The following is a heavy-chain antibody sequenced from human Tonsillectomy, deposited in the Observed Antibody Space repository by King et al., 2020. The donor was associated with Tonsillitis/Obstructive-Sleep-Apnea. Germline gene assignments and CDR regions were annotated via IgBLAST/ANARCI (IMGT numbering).Heavy chain of an antibody. J-gene: IGHJ3*02. CDR3: AREGIYDTSGYADAFDI. V-gene: IGHV3-30*04. D-gene: IGHD3-22*01. CDR2: ISYDGSNK. CDR1: GFTFSRYA. Sequence: VQLVESGGGVVQPGRSLRLACAASGFTFSRYAIHWVRQGPGKGLEWVAVISYDGSNKYYADSVEGRFTISRDNSKNTLYLQMNSLGAEDTAMYYCAREGIYDTSGYADAFDICGQGTMVTVSS.